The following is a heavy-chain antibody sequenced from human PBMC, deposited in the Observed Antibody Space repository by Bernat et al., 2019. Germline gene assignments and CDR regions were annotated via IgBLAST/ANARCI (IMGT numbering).Heavy chain of an antibody. V-gene: IGHV3-15*01. CDR2: IKSKTDGGTT. CDR1: GFTFSNAW. CDR3: TTDGPRQRVINIDY. J-gene: IGHJ4*02. Sequence: EVQLVESGGGLVKPGGSLRLSCAASGFTFSNAWMSWVRQAPGKGLEWVCRIKSKTDGGTTDYAAPVKGRFTISREDSKNTLYLQMNSLKTEDTAVYYCTTDGPRQRVINIDYWGQGTLVTVSS. D-gene: IGHD3-3*01.